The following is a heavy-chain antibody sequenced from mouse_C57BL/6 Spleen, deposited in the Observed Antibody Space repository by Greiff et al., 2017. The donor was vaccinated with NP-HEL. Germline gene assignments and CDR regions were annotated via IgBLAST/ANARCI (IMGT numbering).Heavy chain of an antibody. CDR2: IDPETGGT. V-gene: IGHV1-15*01. D-gene: IGHD1-1*01. CDR3: TRVDYYGSSPWYFDV. CDR1: GYTFTDYE. Sequence: VQLQESGAELVRPGASVTLSCKASGYTFTDYEMHWVKQTPVHGLEWIGAIDPETGGTAYNQKFKGKAILTAEKSSSTAYMELRCLTSEDSAVYYCTRVDYYGSSPWYFDVWGTGTTVTVSS. J-gene: IGHJ1*03.